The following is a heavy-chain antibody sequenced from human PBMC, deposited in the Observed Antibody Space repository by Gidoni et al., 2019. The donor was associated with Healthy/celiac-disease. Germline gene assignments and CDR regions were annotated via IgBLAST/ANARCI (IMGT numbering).Heavy chain of an antibody. V-gene: IGHV1-2*02. CDR2: INPNSGGT. CDR3: ARVPLGVGYYYGMDV. J-gene: IGHJ6*02. CDR1: GYTFTDYY. Sequence: QVQLVQSGAEVKKPGASVKVSCKASGYTFTDYYMHWVRQTPGQGLEWMGWINPNSGGTNYPQKFQGRVTMTRYTSISTAYMELSRLRSDDTAVYYCARVPLGVGYYYGMDVWCQGTTVTVSS. D-gene: IGHD3-10*01.